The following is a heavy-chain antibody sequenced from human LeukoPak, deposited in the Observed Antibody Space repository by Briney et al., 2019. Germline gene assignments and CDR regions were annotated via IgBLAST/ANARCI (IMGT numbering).Heavy chain of an antibody. CDR2: IYHSGST. J-gene: IGHJ3*02. CDR1: GGSISSGGYS. V-gene: IGHV4-30-2*01. CDR3: ARASSSGYYASGAFDI. D-gene: IGHD3-22*01. Sequence: SQTLSLTCAVSGGSISSGGYSWSWIRQPPGKGLEWIGYIYHSGSTYYNPSLKSRVTISVDRSKNQFSLKLSSVTAADTAVYYCARASSSGYYASGAFDIWGQGTVVTVSS.